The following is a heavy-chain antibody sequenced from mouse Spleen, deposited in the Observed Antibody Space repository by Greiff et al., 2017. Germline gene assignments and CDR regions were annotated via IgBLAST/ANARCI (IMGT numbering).Heavy chain of an antibody. CDR2: ISNLAYSI. J-gene: IGHJ2*01. V-gene: IGHV5-15*01. CDR1: GFTFSDYG. CDR3: ARKGDYYGSSFFDY. D-gene: IGHD1-1*01. Sequence: DVMLVESGGGLVKPGGSLKLSCAASGFTFSDYGMAWVRQAPGKGPEWVAFISNLAYSIYYADTVTGRFTISRENAKNTLYLEMSSLRSEDTAMYYCARKGDYYGSSFFDYWGQGTTLTVSS.